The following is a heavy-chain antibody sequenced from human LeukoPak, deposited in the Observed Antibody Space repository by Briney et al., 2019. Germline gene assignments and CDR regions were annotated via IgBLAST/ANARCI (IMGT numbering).Heavy chain of an antibody. Sequence: PGGSLRLSCEASGFAFSFFAMSWLRQAPGKGLEWVSTINANSGTRSYAASVRGRFTISRDNSKNTLYLQLNTLRADDTVVYYCAKPISGGLAVTADWFAPWGQGTLVVVSS. V-gene: IGHV3-23*01. CDR2: INANSGTR. J-gene: IGHJ5*01. CDR1: GFAFSFFA. CDR3: AKPISGGLAVTADWFAP. D-gene: IGHD6-19*01.